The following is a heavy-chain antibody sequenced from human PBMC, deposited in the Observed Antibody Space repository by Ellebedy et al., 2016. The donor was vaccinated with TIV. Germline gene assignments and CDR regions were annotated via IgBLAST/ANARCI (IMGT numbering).Heavy chain of an antibody. CDR1: NGSVSSGGYS. CDR2: IYHSGAT. CDR3: ATFGGYDSTWGAFDI. Sequence: SETLSLTXSVSNGSVSSGGYSWSWIRQPPGKGLEWIGYIYHSGATSYWPSLKSRATISIDWSKNQFSLKLTSVTAADTAVYYCATFGGYDSTWGAFDIWGQGTMVTVSS. J-gene: IGHJ3*02. V-gene: IGHV4-30-2*01. D-gene: IGHD3-22*01.